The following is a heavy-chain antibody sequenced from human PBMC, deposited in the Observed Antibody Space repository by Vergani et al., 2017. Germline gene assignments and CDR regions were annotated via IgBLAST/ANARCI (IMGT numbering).Heavy chain of an antibody. D-gene: IGHD2-8*01. J-gene: IGHJ6*02. CDR1: GFTFSSDA. CDR2: IGSSGPYI. Sequence: EVQLVESGGGLVQPGGSLRVSCAASGFTFSSDAMSWVRQAPGKGLEWVAFIGSSGPYINYADSVKGRFIISRDNTNNSLFLQLRSLRAEDAAVYYCARDCTSGGCPDNYGMDVWGQGATVTVSS. V-gene: IGHV3-21*06. CDR3: ARDCTSGGCPDNYGMDV.